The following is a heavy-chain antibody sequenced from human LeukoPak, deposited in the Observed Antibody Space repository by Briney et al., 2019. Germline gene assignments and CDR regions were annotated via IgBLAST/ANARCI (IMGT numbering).Heavy chain of an antibody. CDR2: IGGGGRTT. CDR3: AREAAHFDY. Sequence: GGSLTLSCAASGFTFSTFAMSWVRQAPGKGLEWVSVIGGGGRTTYYADSVKGRFTISRDNSKNTLFLQMNSLRVEDTAIYYCAREAAHFDYWGQGTLVTVSS. CDR1: GFTFSTFA. D-gene: IGHD6-6*01. V-gene: IGHV3-23*01. J-gene: IGHJ4*02.